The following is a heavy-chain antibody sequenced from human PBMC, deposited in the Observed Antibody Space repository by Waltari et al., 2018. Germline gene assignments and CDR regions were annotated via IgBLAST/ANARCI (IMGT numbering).Heavy chain of an antibody. CDR2: IHHSGST. Sequence: QVQLQESRPGLVKPSETLSLTCAVSGYSINTDYYWVWIRQPPGKGLEWIGNIHHSGSTYYNPSLKSRVSISLDTSKNQFSLELSSLTADDTAVYYCARGQGYWGQGTLVTVSS. V-gene: IGHV4-38-2*01. CDR3: ARGQGY. J-gene: IGHJ4*02. CDR1: GYSINTDYY.